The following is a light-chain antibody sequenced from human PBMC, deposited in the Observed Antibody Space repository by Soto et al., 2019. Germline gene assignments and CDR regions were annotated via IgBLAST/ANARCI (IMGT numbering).Light chain of an antibody. V-gene: IGLV2-14*01. J-gene: IGLJ1*01. CDR1: SSDIGDYDY. CDR2: EVS. CDR3: NSYASGNTRV. Sequence: QSVLTQPASVSGSPGQSITISCTGTSSDIGDYDYVSWYQQHPGRAPKLLTSEVSNRPSGVSNRFSGSKSGNTASLTISGLQAEDEADYYCNSYASGNTRVFGTGTKVTVL.